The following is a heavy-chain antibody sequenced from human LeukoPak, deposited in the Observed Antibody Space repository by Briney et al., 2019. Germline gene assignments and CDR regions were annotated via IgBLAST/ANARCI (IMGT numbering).Heavy chain of an antibody. J-gene: IGHJ5*02. D-gene: IGHD3-3*01. CDR1: GFTFSNYW. Sequence: GGSLRLSCAASGFTFSNYWMNWVRQAPGKGLEWVANIRQDGSEKYYVDSVKGRFTISRDNAKKSLYLQMNSLRAEDTAVYYCARENVDYDFWSGYPNWFDPWGQGTLVTVSS. CDR2: IRQDGSEK. V-gene: IGHV3-7*05. CDR3: ARENVDYDFWSGYPNWFDP.